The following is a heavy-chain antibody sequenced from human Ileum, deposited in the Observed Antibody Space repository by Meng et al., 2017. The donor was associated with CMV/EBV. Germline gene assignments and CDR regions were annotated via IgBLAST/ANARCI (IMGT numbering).Heavy chain of an antibody. CDR1: GGSFSGYY. CDR2: INHSGST. D-gene: IGHD4-11*01. V-gene: IGHV4-34*01. J-gene: IGHJ1*01. Sequence: GSLRLSCAVYGGSFSGYYWSWIRQPPGKGLEWIGEINHSGSTNYNPSLNSRVTISVDTSKNQFSLKLSSVTAADTAVYYCASSYSNYGYFQHWGQGTLVTVSS. CDR3: ASSYSNYGYFQH.